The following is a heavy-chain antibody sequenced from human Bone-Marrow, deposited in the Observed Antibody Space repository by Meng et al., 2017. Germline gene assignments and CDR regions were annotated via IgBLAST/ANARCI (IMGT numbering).Heavy chain of an antibody. J-gene: IGHJ6*02. CDR1: GFTFSSYW. Sequence: GESLKISCAASGFTFSSYWMSWVRQAPGKGLEWVANIKQDGSEKYYVDSVKGRFTISRDNAKSTLYLQMNSLRAEDTAVYYCARNMKYSDGPDYYYGMDVWGQGTTVTVSS. CDR3: ARNMKYSDGPDYYYGMDV. D-gene: IGHD5-18*01. V-gene: IGHV3-7*01. CDR2: IKQDGSEK.